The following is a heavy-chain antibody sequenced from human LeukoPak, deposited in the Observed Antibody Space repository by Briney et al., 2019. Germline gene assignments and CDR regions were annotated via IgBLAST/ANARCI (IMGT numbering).Heavy chain of an antibody. Sequence: TGGSLRLSCAASGFTFSSYGIHWVRQAPGKGLEWVAVISFDGTIKYYADSVKGRFTSSRDNSKNTLFLQMNSLRVEDTAVYYCTTYPDKVSYGSGSSYYFDYWGQGTLVTVSS. CDR3: TTYPDKVSYGSGSSYYFDY. V-gene: IGHV3-30*03. CDR2: ISFDGTIK. CDR1: GFTFSSYG. D-gene: IGHD3-10*01. J-gene: IGHJ4*02.